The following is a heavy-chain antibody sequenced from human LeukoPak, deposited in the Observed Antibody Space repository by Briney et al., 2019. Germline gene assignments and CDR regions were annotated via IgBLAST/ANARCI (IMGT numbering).Heavy chain of an antibody. J-gene: IGHJ5*02. V-gene: IGHV4-59*02. Sequence: SETLSLTCTVSGGSVSSYYWSWIRQPPGKGLEWTGYIYYSGSTNYNPSLKSRVTISVDTSKNQFSLKLSSVTAADTAVYYCATGHYYDSSGYRWGFDPWGQGTLVTVSS. CDR2: IYYSGST. CDR3: ATGHYYDSSGYRWGFDP. CDR1: GGSVSSYY. D-gene: IGHD3-22*01.